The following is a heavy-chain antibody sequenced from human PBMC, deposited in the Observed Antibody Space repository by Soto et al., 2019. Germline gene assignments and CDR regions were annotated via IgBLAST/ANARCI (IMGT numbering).Heavy chain of an antibody. CDR2: ISGSGGST. V-gene: IGHV3-23*01. CDR3: AISELGYCSSTSCDAFDI. D-gene: IGHD2-2*01. CDR1: GFTFSSYA. J-gene: IGHJ3*02. Sequence: GGSLRLSCAASGFTFSSYAMSWVRQAPGKGLEWVSAISGSGGSTYYADSVKGRFTISRDNSKNTLYLQMNSLRAEDTAVYYCAISELGYCSSTSCDAFDIWGQGTIVTVSS.